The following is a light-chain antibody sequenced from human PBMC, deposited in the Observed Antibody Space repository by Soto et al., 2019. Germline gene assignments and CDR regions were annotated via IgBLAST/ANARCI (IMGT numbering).Light chain of an antibody. J-gene: IGKJ4*01. Sequence: DIQMTQSPSSLSASVGERVTISCQASQDVGKHLNWYQQRPGKAPKILIYEASILATGVPSRFSASGSGTHFTFFIRSLQPEDIGTYYCQQYDNLPQLTFGGGTKVEI. CDR1: QDVGKH. CDR3: QQYDNLPQLT. CDR2: EAS. V-gene: IGKV1-33*01.